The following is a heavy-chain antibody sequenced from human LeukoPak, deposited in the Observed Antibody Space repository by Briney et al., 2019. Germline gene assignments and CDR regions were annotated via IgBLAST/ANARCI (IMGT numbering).Heavy chain of an antibody. Sequence: ASVKVSCKASGYTFTSYGISWVRQAPGQGLEWMGWISAYNGNTNYAQELQGRVTMTTDTSTSTAYMELRSLRSDDTAVYYCAREGLDYYDSSCDYWGQGTLVTVSS. CDR3: AREGLDYYDSSCDY. CDR1: GYTFTSYG. D-gene: IGHD3-22*01. V-gene: IGHV1-18*01. CDR2: ISAYNGNT. J-gene: IGHJ4*02.